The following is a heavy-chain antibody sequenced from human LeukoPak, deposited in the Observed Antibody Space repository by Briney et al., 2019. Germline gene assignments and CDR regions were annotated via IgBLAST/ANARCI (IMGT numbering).Heavy chain of an antibody. Sequence: ASVKVSCKASGGTFSSYAISWVRQAPGQGLEWMGRIIPILGIANYAQKFQGRVTITADKSTSTAYMELSSLRSEDTAVYYCARGGFYDSRGFYFYNGMDVWGQGTTVTVSS. D-gene: IGHD3-22*01. CDR1: GGTFSSYA. CDR3: ARGGFYDSRGFYFYNGMDV. J-gene: IGHJ6*02. CDR2: IIPILGIA. V-gene: IGHV1-69*04.